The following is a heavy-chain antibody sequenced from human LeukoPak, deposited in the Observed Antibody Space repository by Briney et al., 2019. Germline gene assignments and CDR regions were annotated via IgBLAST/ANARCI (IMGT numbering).Heavy chain of an antibody. J-gene: IGHJ3*02. Sequence: GSSVKVSCKASGGTFSSYTISWVRQAPGQGLEWMGRIIPILGIANYAHKFQGRVTITADKSTSTAYMELSSLRSEDTAVYYCASWVRYSYGYNAFDIWGQGTMVTVSS. D-gene: IGHD5-18*01. CDR2: IIPILGIA. V-gene: IGHV1-69*02. CDR1: GGTFSSYT. CDR3: ASWVRYSYGYNAFDI.